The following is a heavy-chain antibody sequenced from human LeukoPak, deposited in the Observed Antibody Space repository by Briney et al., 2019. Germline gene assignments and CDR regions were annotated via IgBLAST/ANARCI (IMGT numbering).Heavy chain of an antibody. CDR3: ARHAPVEPPARAFDF. CDR2: IYYSGST. J-gene: IGHJ4*01. D-gene: IGHD2-2*01. Sequence: SETLSLTCTVSGGSSSSNYWSWIRQPPGKGLEWIGYIYYSGSTNYNPSLKSRVTISVDTSKNQFSLRLSSVTAADTAIYYCARHAPVEPPARAFDFWGHGNLVVV. CDR1: GGSSSSNY. V-gene: IGHV4-59*08.